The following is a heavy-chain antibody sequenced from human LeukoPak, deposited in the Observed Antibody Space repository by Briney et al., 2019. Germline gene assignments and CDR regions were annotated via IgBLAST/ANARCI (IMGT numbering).Heavy chain of an antibody. CDR2: ISYDGSNK. CDR3: AKDGPDCSSTSCYPGYFDY. D-gene: IGHD2-2*01. CDR1: GFTFNSYG. V-gene: IGHV3-30*18. J-gene: IGHJ4*02. Sequence: GGSLRLSCAASGFTFNSYGMHWVRQAPGKGLEWVAVISYDGSNKYYADSVKGRFTISRDNSKNTLYLQMNGLRAEDTAVYYCAKDGPDCSSTSCYPGYFDYWGQGTLVTVSS.